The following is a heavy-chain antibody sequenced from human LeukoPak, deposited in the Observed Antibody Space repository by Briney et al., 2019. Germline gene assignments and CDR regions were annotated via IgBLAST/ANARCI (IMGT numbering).Heavy chain of an antibody. CDR1: GGTFSSYA. J-gene: IGHJ4*02. Sequence: SVKVSCKASGGTFSSYAISWVRQAPGQGLEWMGGVIPIFGTANYAQKFQGRVTITADESTSTAYMELSSLRSEDTAVYYCAKDIGPEYYYDSSGYDYWGQGTLVTVSS. D-gene: IGHD3-22*01. CDR2: VIPIFGTA. V-gene: IGHV1-69*13. CDR3: AKDIGPEYYYDSSGYDY.